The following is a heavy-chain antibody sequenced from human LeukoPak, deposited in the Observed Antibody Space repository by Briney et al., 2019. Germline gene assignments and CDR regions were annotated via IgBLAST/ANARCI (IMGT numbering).Heavy chain of an antibody. V-gene: IGHV4-39*07. CDR3: ARGRGEGRGIALIRGVRAPSYNWFDP. Sequence: KSSETLSLTCTVSGGSISSSSYFWGWIRQPPGKGLEWIGSIFYSGSTYYSPSLKSRVTISVDTSENQLSLKLTSVTAADTAVYYCARGRGEGRGIALIRGVRAPSYNWFDPWGHGTQVTVSS. CDR2: IFYSGST. CDR1: GGSISSSSYF. D-gene: IGHD3-10*01. J-gene: IGHJ5*02.